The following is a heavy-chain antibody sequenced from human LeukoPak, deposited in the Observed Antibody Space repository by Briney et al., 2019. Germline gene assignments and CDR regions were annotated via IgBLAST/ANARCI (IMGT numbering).Heavy chain of an antibody. Sequence: GGSLRLSCAASGFTFSSYSMNWVRQAPGKGLEWVSYISSSSSYIYYADSVKGRFTISRDNAKHSLYLQMNSLRAEDTAVYYCARVMVRGVIITPGSDYWGQGTLVTVSS. D-gene: IGHD3-10*01. CDR3: ARVMVRGVIITPGSDY. V-gene: IGHV3-21*01. CDR2: ISSSSSYI. J-gene: IGHJ4*02. CDR1: GFTFSSYS.